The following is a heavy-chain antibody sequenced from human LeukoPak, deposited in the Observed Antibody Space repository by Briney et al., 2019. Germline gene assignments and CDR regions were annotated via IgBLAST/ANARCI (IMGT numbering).Heavy chain of an antibody. V-gene: IGHV4-59*01. Sequence: SETLSLTCTVSGGSISNYYWSWIRQPPGKGLEWIGYIYYSGSTNYNPSLKSRVTISVDTSKNQFSLKLSSMTAADTAVYYCAGTTGYSSGWYLFDPWGQGTLVTVSS. D-gene: IGHD6-19*01. CDR1: GGSISNYY. J-gene: IGHJ5*02. CDR2: IYYSGST. CDR3: AGTTGYSSGWYLFDP.